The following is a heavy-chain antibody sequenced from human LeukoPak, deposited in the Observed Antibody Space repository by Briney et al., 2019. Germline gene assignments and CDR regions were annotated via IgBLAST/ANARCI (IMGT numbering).Heavy chain of an antibody. D-gene: IGHD5-12*01. CDR2: INAGNGNT. Sequence: GASVKVSCKASGYTFTSYAMHWVRQAPGQRLEWMGWINAGNGNTKYSQKFQGRVTITRDTSASTAYMELSSLRSEDTAVYYCARDKNIVATITNYYYGMDVWGQGTTVTVSS. V-gene: IGHV1-3*01. CDR3: ARDKNIVATITNYYYGMDV. J-gene: IGHJ6*02. CDR1: GYTFTSYA.